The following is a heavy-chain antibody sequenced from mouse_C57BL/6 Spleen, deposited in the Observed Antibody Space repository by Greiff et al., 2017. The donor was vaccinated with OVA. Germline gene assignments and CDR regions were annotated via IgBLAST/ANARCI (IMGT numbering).Heavy chain of an antibody. D-gene: IGHD1-1*01. Sequence: EVKLQQSGPELVKPGASVKISCKASGYSFTDYNMNWVKQSNGKSLEWIGVINPNYGTTSYNQKFKGKATLTVDQSSSTAYMQLNSLTSEDSAVYYCARRGGSRALYAMDYWGQGTSVTVSS. V-gene: IGHV1-39*01. CDR2: INPNYGTT. CDR3: ARRGGSRALYAMDY. CDR1: GYSFTDYN. J-gene: IGHJ4*01.